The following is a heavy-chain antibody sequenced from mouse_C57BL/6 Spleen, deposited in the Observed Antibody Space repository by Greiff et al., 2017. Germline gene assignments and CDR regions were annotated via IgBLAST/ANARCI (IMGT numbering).Heavy chain of an antibody. Sequence: QVQLQQSGAELVKPGASVKLSCTASGYTFTEYTIHWVKQSSGQGLEWIGWFYPGSGSIKYTENLKDKATLTADKTSSTVYMELSRLTSEDSAVYYYARNEGRDSDYGSSEDYAMDDWGQGTSVTVSS. J-gene: IGHJ4*01. CDR1: GYTFTEYT. V-gene: IGHV1-62-2*01. CDR3: ARNEGRDSDYGSSEDYAMDD. D-gene: IGHD1-1*01. CDR2: FYPGSGSI.